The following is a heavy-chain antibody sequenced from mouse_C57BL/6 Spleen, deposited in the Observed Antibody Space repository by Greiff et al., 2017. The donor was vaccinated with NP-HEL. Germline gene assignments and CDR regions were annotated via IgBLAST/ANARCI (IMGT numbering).Heavy chain of an antibody. CDR3: ARTYDGYAMDY. V-gene: IGHV3-6*01. J-gene: IGHJ4*01. CDR2: ISYDGSN. D-gene: IGHD2-3*01. Sequence: EVKLVESGPGLVKPSQSLSLTCSVTGYSITSGYYWNWIRQFPGNKLEWMGYISYDGSNNYNPSLKNRISITRDTSKNQFFLKLNSVTTEDTATYYCARTYDGYAMDYWGQGTSVTVSS. CDR1: GYSITSGYY.